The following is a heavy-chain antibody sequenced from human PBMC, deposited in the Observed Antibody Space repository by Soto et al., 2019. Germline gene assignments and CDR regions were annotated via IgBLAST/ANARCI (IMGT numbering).Heavy chain of an antibody. CDR3: ASRAGHYDSTSCQYYFDF. CDR2: IIPIFGTA. J-gene: IGHJ4*02. V-gene: IGHV1-69*13. CDR1: GGTFSSYA. Sequence: ASVKVSCKASGGTFSSYAISWVRQAPGQGLEWMGGIIPIFGTANYAQKFQGRVTITADESTSTAYMELSSLRSEDTAVYYCASRAGHYDSTSCQYYFDFWGQGTLVTVSS. D-gene: IGHD3-22*01.